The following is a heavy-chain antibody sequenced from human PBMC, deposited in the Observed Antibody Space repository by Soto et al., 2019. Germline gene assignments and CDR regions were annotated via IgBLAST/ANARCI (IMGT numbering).Heavy chain of an antibody. J-gene: IGHJ6*02. D-gene: IGHD5-12*01. CDR2: VVVGSGNT. Sequence: GASVKVSCEASGFTFTSSAVQWVRQARGQRLEWIGWVVVGSGNTNYAQKFQERVTITRDMSTSTAYMELSSLRTEDTAVYYCAAVRRDGYNRYYYYGMDVWGQGTTVTVSS. CDR3: AAVRRDGYNRYYYYGMDV. V-gene: IGHV1-58*01. CDR1: GFTFTSSA.